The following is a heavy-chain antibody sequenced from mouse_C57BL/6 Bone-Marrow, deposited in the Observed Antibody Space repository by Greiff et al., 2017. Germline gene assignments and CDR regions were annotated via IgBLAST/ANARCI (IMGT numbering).Heavy chain of an antibody. D-gene: IGHD1-1*01. CDR1: GYTFTDYE. CDR2: IDPETGGT. J-gene: IGHJ4*01. CDR3: TRDYYGSSHYYAMDY. Sequence: VQLQQSGAELVRPGASVTLSCKASGYTFTDYEMHWVKQTPVHGLEWIGAIDPETGGTAYNQKFKGKAILTADKSSSTAYMELRSLTSEDSAVDYCTRDYYGSSHYYAMDYWGQGTSVTVSS. V-gene: IGHV1-15*01.